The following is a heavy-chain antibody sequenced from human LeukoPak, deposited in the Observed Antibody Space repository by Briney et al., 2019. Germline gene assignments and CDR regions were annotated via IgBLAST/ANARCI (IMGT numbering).Heavy chain of an antibody. D-gene: IGHD3-10*01. CDR2: INSDGTTT. CDR3: ARAGGSGSYGRFDP. CDR1: GFTFTAYW. V-gene: IGHV3-74*01. J-gene: IGHJ5*02. Sequence: PGGSLRLSCAASGFTFTAYWMHWARHAPGKGRVGVSRINSDGTTTNYADSVKGRFTISRDNHKNTVYLQMNSLRAEDTAVYYCARAGGSGSYGRFDPWGQGTLVSVSS.